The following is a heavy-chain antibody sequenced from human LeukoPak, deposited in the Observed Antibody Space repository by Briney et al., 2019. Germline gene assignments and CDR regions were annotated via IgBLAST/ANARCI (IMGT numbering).Heavy chain of an antibody. Sequence: ASVKVSCKASGYTFTGYYMHWVRQAPGQGLEWMGWINPNSGGTNYAQKFQGRVTMTRDTSISTAYMELSRLRSDDTAVYYCARGDSSGWYLPGSYYYYGMDVWGQGTTVTVSS. CDR3: ARGDSSGWYLPGSYYYYGMDV. D-gene: IGHD6-19*01. J-gene: IGHJ6*02. CDR2: INPNSGGT. CDR1: GYTFTGYY. V-gene: IGHV1-2*02.